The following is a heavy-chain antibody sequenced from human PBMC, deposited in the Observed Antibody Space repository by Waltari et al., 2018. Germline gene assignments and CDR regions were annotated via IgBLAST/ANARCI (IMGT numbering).Heavy chain of an antibody. J-gene: IGHJ3*02. CDR1: GGSFSNSA. V-gene: IGHV1-69*01. Sequence: QAQLVQSGAEVKKPGSSVKVSCTASGGSFSNSAISWVRQAPGQGLGWMGGIIPSVGTATDAQKFQGRVTITADESTSTDYMELSSLRSEDTAVYYCARMWATYCSGGSCYLDALDIWGQGTMVNVSS. CDR3: ARMWATYCSGGSCYLDALDI. CDR2: IIPSVGTA. D-gene: IGHD2-15*01.